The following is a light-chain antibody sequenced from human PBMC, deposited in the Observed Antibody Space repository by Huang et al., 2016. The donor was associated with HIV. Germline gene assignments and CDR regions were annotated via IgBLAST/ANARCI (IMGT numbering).Light chain of an antibody. V-gene: IGKV2-29*02. Sequence: IVMTQTPLSLSVTPGQPATISCKSNQSLLLGDGKTYLYWYLQRAGQSPQPLIYEISSRFSGVPDKFSGSGSGTDFTLKISRVEAGDVGIYYCMQSIHLRTFGQGTKLEIK. CDR3: MQSIHLRT. CDR1: QSLLLGDGKTY. J-gene: IGKJ2*02. CDR2: EIS.